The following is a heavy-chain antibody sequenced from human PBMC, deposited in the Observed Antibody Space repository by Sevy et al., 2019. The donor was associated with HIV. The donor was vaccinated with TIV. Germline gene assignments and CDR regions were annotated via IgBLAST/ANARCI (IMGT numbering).Heavy chain of an antibody. D-gene: IGHD5-18*01. CDR2: ISSSSSYI. CDR3: AGGGYSYGSMDV. CDR1: GFTFSSYS. J-gene: IGHJ6*03. V-gene: IGHV3-21*01. Sequence: GGSLRLSCAASGFTFSSYSMNWVRQAPGKGLEWVSSISSSSSYIYYADSVKGRFTISRDNAKNSLYLQMNSLRAEDTAVYYCAGGGYSYGSMDVWGKGTTVTVSS.